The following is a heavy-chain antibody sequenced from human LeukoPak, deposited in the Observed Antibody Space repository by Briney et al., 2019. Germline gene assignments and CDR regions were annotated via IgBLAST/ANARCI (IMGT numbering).Heavy chain of an antibody. D-gene: IGHD3-10*01. CDR1: GYTFTSYY. V-gene: IGHV1-46*01. CDR3: ARGDYYGSGSYDAYYYVDV. J-gene: IGHJ6*03. CDR2: INPSGGST. Sequence: ASVKVSCKASGYTFTSYYMHWVRQAPGQGLEWMGIINPSGGSTSYAQKFQGRVTMTRDTSTSTVYMELSSLRSEDTAVYYCARGDYYGSGSYDAYYYVDVWGKGTTVTISS.